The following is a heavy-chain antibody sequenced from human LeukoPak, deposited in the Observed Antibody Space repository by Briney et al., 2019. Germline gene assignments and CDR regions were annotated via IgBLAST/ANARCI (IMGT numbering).Heavy chain of an antibody. D-gene: IGHD2-2*01. CDR2: INRDGSST. CDR1: GFTFSNYW. Sequence: TGGSLRLSCAASGFTFSNYWMHWVRQTPGKGLIWVSRINRDGSSTTYADSVKGRFTISRDNAKKTLYLQMNSLRAEDTAVYYCTRDTSSGLDYWGQGTLVTVPS. CDR3: TRDTSSGLDY. J-gene: IGHJ4*02. V-gene: IGHV3-74*01.